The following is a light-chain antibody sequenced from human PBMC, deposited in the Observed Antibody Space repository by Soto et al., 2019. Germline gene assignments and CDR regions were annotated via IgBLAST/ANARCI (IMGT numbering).Light chain of an antibody. V-gene: IGKV1-33*01. CDR2: DAS. CDR3: QQYDNLPYT. J-gene: IGKJ2*01. Sequence: DMQMPQSPSSLAASVGDRVTITCQASQDISNYLTSYQQKPGKDPKLLIYDASNLETGVPSRFSGSGSGTDFTFTISSLQPEDIATYYCQQYDNLPYTFGQGTKLQIK. CDR1: QDISNY.